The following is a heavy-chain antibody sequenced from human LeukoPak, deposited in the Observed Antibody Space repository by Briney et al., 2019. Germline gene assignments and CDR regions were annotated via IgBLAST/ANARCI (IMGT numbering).Heavy chain of an antibody. CDR1: GGSFSGYY. Sequence: SETLSLTCAMYGGSFSGYYWSWIRQPPGKGLEWIGYIYYSGSTNYNPSLKSRVTISVDTSKNQFSLKLSSVTAADTAVYYCARNRIEVPYYYYYYMDVWGKGTTVTVSS. V-gene: IGHV4-59*01. CDR3: ARNRIEVPYYYYYYMDV. CDR2: IYYSGST. D-gene: IGHD2-21*01. J-gene: IGHJ6*03.